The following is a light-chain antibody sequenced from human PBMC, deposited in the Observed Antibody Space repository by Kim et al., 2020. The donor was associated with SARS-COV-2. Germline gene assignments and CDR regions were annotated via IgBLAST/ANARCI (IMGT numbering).Light chain of an antibody. Sequence: SPGESATLSCRASQSLNSDLAWYQHKPGQAPRLLICGASSRASGIPDRFSGSGSGTDFTLIISRLEPEDFVVYFCQQYNTSPTTFGQGTKVDIK. V-gene: IGKV3-20*01. J-gene: IGKJ1*01. CDR3: QQYNTSPTT. CDR1: QSLNSD. CDR2: GAS.